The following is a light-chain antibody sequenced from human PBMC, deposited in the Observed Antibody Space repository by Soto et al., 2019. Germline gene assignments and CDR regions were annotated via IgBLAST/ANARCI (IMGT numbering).Light chain of an antibody. CDR2: WAS. CDR3: QQYYSSWT. Sequence: DIVMTQSPDSLAVSLGERATINCKSSQSVLYNSNNKNYLAWYQQKPGQPPKLLIYWASSRESGVPDRFSGSGSGTDFTLTISSLQAEDVVVYYCQQYYSSWTFGQGTKVEIK. CDR1: QSVLYNSNNKNY. J-gene: IGKJ1*01. V-gene: IGKV4-1*01.